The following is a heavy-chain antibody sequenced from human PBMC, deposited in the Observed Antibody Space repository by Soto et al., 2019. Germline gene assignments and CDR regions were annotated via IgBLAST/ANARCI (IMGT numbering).Heavy chain of an antibody. V-gene: IGHV3-7*01. CDR3: AREWPSSFCSPTTCYFYGMDV. J-gene: IGHJ6*02. CDR2: IKEDGSEA. Sequence: KLVESGGGLVQPGGSLRLSCAASGFNFGTFWMSWVRQAPGKGLEWVASIKEDGSEAYYVDSVKGQFTISRDNAKNSLYLQLNSLGVEDTAIYYCAREWPSSFCSPTTCYFYGMDVWGQGTTVTVSS. D-gene: IGHD2-21*01. CDR1: GFNFGTFW.